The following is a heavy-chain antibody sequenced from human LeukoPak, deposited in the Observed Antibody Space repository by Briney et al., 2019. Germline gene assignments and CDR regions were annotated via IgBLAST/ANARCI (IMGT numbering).Heavy chain of an antibody. CDR3: ARDYVWGSYRFDAFDI. D-gene: IGHD3-16*02. J-gene: IGHJ3*02. CDR1: GYTFTSYD. CDR2: MNPSSGNT. Sequence: ASVKVSCKASGYTFTSYDINWVRQATGQGLEWMGWMNPSSGNTGYAQKFQGRVTMTRNTSISTAYMELSSLRSEDTAVYYCARDYVWGSYRFDAFDIWGQGTMVTVSS. V-gene: IGHV1-8*01.